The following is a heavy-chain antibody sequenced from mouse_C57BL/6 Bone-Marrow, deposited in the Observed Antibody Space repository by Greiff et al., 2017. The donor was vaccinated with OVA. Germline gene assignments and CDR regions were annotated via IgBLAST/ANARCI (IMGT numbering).Heavy chain of an antibody. CDR1: GFTFSDYY. CDR2: INYDGSST. D-gene: IGHD2-2*01. V-gene: IGHV5-16*01. Sequence: EVKLMESEGGLVQPGSSMKLSCTASGFTFSDYYMAWVRQVPEKGLEWVANINYDGSSTYYLDSLKSRFIISRDNAKNILYLQMSSLKSEDTATYYCARDGLGYFDVWGTGTTVTVSS. CDR3: ARDGLGYFDV. J-gene: IGHJ1*03.